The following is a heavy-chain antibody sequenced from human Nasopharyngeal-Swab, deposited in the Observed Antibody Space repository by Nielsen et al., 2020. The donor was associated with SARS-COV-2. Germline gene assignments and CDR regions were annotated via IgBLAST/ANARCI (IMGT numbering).Heavy chain of an antibody. Sequence: WIRQPPGKGLEWIGSIYYSGSTYYNPSLKSRVIISVDTSKNQFSLKLSSVTAADAAVYYCASLGGSIFVGGFNYFDYWGQGTLVTVSS. D-gene: IGHD3-3*01. CDR3: ASLGGSIFVGGFNYFDY. J-gene: IGHJ4*02. CDR2: IYYSGST. V-gene: IGHV4-39*07.